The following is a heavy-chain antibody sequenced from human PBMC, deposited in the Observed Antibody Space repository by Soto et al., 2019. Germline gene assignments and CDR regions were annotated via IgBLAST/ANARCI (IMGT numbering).Heavy chain of an antibody. CDR3: AKDTYSRSWYF. Sequence: GGSLRLSCAASGFTFTNYLMTWVRQSPGKGLEWVSSIDKSGGDTYYADSVKGRFTISRDNSKNTLYLQMNGLRAEDTALYYCAKDTYSRSWYFWGQGTLVTVSS. CDR2: IDKSGGDT. V-gene: IGHV3-23*05. CDR1: GFTFTNYL. J-gene: IGHJ4*02. D-gene: IGHD2-2*01.